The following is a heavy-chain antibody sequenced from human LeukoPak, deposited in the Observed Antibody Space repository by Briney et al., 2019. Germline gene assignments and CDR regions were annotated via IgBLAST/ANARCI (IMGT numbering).Heavy chain of an antibody. Sequence: PGRSLRLSCGASGFTFSNYGMHWVRQAPGKGLEWVAVTSYDETNKYYADSVKGRFTISRDNSKNTVYLQMNSLRSEDTAVYYCARGQRYCSSARCTDFDYWGQGTLVTVSS. V-gene: IGHV3-30*03. D-gene: IGHD2-2*01. CDR3: ARGQRYCSSARCTDFDY. CDR1: GFTFSNYG. J-gene: IGHJ4*02. CDR2: TSYDETNK.